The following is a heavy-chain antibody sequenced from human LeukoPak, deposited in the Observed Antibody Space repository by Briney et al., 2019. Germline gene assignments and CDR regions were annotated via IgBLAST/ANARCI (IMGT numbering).Heavy chain of an antibody. CDR1: GFTFSSYS. CDR2: ISTSSHYI. CDR3: ARDQCSTTTCPIDY. V-gene: IGHV3-21*01. D-gene: IGHD2-2*01. J-gene: IGHJ4*02. Sequence: PGGSLRLSCAASGFTFSSYSMNSVRQAPGKGLEWVSSISTSSHYIYYADSVKGRVTISRDNAKSSLYLQLDSLRAEDTAVYYCARDQCSTTTCPIDYWGQGTLVTVAS.